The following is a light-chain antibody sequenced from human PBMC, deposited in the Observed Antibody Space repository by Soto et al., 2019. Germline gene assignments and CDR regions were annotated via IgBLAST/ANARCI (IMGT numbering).Light chain of an antibody. Sequence: QSVLTQPASVSGSAGQSITISCTGTSSDVGGYNYVSWYQHHPGKAPKLMIYDVFHRPSGISTRFSGSKSGNTASLTISGLQAEDEADYYCSSYASSSTLVFGTGTKVTVL. CDR3: SSYASSSTLV. CDR2: DVF. J-gene: IGLJ1*01. V-gene: IGLV2-14*03. CDR1: SSDVGGYNY.